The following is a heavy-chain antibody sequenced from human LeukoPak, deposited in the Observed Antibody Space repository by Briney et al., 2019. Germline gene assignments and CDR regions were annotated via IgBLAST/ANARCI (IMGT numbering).Heavy chain of an antibody. J-gene: IGHJ6*03. CDR3: ARASRHCGGDCSHPPRTRYYYMDV. CDR1: GGTFSSYA. CDR2: IIPIFGTA. V-gene: IGHV1-69*13. Sequence: SVKVSCKASGGTFSSYAISWVRQAPGQGLAWMGGIIPIFGTANYAQKFQGRVTITADESTSTAYMELSSLRSEDTAVYYCARASRHCGGDCSHPPRTRYYYMDVWGKGTTVTVSS. D-gene: IGHD2-21*01.